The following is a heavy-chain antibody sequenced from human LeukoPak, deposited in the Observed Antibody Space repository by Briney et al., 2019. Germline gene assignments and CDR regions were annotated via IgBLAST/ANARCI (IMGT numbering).Heavy chain of an antibody. CDR1: GFTFSSYD. V-gene: IGHV3-21*01. J-gene: IGHJ4*02. Sequence: PGGSLRLSCAVSGFTFSSYDMNWVRQAPGKVLEWVSSIGSSSNHIHYADSVKGRFTISRDNAKNSLYLQMNSLRAEDTAVYFCARGTLGAWGWWGQGTLVTVSA. CDR3: ARGTLGAWGW. D-gene: IGHD6-19*01. CDR2: IGSSSNHI.